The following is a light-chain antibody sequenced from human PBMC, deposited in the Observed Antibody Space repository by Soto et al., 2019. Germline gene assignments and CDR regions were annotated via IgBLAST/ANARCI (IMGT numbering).Light chain of an antibody. J-gene: IGKJ5*01. CDR3: QQSYSTPIT. CDR1: QSISSY. Sequence: DIQMTQSPSSLSASLGDSVAITFRASQSISSYLNWYQQKPGKAPKLLIYAASSLQSGVPSRFSGSGSGTDFTLTISSLQPEDFATYYCQQSYSTPITFDQGTRLEIK. CDR2: AAS. V-gene: IGKV1-39*01.